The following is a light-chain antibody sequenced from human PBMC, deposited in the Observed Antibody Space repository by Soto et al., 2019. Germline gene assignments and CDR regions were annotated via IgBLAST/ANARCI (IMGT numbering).Light chain of an antibody. Sequence: ETVMTQSPATLSVFPGRKVILSCRASQSVSTNLAWYQQKPGQAPRLLISGASARATGIPARFSASGSGTDFTLTISRLQSEDFALYYCQQYNNWPLTFGQGTKVDIK. J-gene: IGKJ1*01. CDR1: QSVSTN. CDR2: GAS. V-gene: IGKV3-15*01. CDR3: QQYNNWPLT.